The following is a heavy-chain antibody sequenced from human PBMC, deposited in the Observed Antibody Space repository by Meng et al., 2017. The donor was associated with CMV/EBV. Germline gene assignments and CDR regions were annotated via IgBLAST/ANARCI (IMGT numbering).Heavy chain of an antibody. D-gene: IGHD5-12*01. V-gene: IGHV4-59*01. J-gene: IGHJ4*02. CDR2: IYYSGST. CDR1: GGSISSYY. Sequence: GSLRLSCTVSGGSISSYYWSWIRQPPGKGLEWIGYIYYSGSTNYNPSLKSRVTISVDTSKNQFSLKLSSVTAADTAVYYCARAYPPYGGYPFDYWGQGTLVTVSS. CDR3: ARAYPPYGGYPFDY.